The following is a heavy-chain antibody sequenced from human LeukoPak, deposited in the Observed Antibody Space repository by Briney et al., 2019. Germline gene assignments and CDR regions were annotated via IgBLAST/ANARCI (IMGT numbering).Heavy chain of an antibody. V-gene: IGHV1-69*13. D-gene: IGHD6-19*01. CDR2: IIPIFGTA. CDR1: GGTFSSYA. J-gene: IGHJ3*02. CDR3: ARILEKVGWIYDAFDI. Sequence: SVKVSCKASGGTFSSYAISWVRQAPGQGLEWMGGIIPIFGTANYAQKFQGRVTITADESTSTAYMELSSLRSEDTAVYYCARILEKVGWIYDAFDIWGQGTMVTVPS.